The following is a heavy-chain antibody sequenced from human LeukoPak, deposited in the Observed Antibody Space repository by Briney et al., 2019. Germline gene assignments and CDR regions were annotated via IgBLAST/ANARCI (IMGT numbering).Heavy chain of an antibody. D-gene: IGHD3-16*02. Sequence: PSVTLSLTCTVSGGSISSYYWSWIRQPPGKGLEWIGYFYYSGSTNYNPSLKSRVTISVDTSKNQFSLKLSSVTAADTAVYYCARSDYDYVWGSYRPFDYWGQGTLVTVSS. CDR3: ARSDYDYVWGSYRPFDY. J-gene: IGHJ4*02. V-gene: IGHV4-59*01. CDR1: GGSISSYY. CDR2: FYYSGST.